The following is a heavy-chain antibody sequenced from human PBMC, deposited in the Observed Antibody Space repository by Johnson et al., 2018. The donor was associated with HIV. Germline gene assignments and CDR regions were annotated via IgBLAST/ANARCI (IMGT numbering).Heavy chain of an antibody. D-gene: IGHD1-26*01. V-gene: IGHV3-21*01. CDR3: ARETDIAPYSGSYPTQACDI. CDR1: GFTFSSYA. Sequence: VQLVESGGGLIQPGGSLRLSCAASGFTFSSYAMSWVRQAPGKGLEWVSAISGSGITIYYADSVKGPFTISRYTAKNSLSLQMNSLRAEDTAVYYCARETDIAPYSGSYPTQACDIWGQGTMVTVSS. J-gene: IGHJ3*02. CDR2: ISGSGITI.